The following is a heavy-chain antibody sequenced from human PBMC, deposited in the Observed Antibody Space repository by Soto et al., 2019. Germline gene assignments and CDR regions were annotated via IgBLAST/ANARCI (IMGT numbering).Heavy chain of an antibody. J-gene: IGHJ4*02. CDR1: GYTFNTYV. CDR3: ARSGEHPFDF. Sequence: ASVKVSCKTSGYTFNTYVIHWVRQAPGQGLEWMGWISPLKGNTKYAQKVQGRVSVTTDTSTNTVYMELSGLRYDDTALYYCARSGEHPFDFWGQGTLGTVSS. V-gene: IGHV1-18*01. CDR2: ISPLKGNT. D-gene: IGHD6-25*01.